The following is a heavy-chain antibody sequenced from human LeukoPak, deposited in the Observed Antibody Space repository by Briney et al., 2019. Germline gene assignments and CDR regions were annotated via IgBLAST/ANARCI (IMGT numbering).Heavy chain of an antibody. CDR2: ISGSGSYT. Sequence: GGSLRLSCAASGFTSSSYAMSWVRQAPGKGLEWVSSISGSGSYTYYADSVKGRFTISRDNSKDTVYLQMNSLRAEDTAVYYCATRSYYYGLDVWGQGTTVTVYS. V-gene: IGHV3-23*01. CDR1: GFTSSSYA. CDR3: ATRSYYYGLDV. J-gene: IGHJ6*02.